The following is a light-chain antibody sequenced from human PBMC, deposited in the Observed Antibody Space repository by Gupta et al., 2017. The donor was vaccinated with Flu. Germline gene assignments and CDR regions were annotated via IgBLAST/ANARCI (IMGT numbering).Light chain of an antibody. CDR1: SSNIGSNT. J-gene: IGLJ2*01. CDR3: AAWDDSLNGQVV. V-gene: IGLV1-44*01. Sequence: QSVLTQPPSASGTPGQRVTISCSGPSSNIGSNTVNWYQQVPGTAPKLLISMNNQRLSGVPDRFSGSKSGTSASLAISGLQSEDEADYYCAAWDDSLNGQVVFGGGTKLTVL. CDR2: MNN.